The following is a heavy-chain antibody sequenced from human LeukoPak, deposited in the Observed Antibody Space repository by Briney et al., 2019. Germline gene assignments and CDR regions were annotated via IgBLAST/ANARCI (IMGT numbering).Heavy chain of an antibody. CDR2: INQVASEK. V-gene: IGHV3-7*01. CDR1: GFTISFYW. D-gene: IGHD3-16*01. CDR3: AREGDVSAFDP. J-gene: IGHJ5*02. Sequence: PGGSLRLSCAASGFTISFYWMSWVRQAPGKGLEWVANINQVASEKNYVDSVKGRFTISRDNAKNSLYLQMNSVRAEDAAVYYCAREGDVSAFDPWGQGTLVTVSS.